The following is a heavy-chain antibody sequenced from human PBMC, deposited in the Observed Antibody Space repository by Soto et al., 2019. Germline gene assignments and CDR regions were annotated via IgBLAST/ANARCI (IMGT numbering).Heavy chain of an antibody. D-gene: IGHD6-19*01. V-gene: IGHV4-34*01. CDR2: INHSGST. CDR1: GGSFSGYY. J-gene: IGHJ3*02. Sequence: SETLSLTCAVYGGSFSGYYWSWIRQPPGKGLEWIGEINHSGSTNYNPSLKSRVTISVDTSKNQFSLKLSSVTAADTTVYYCARSAMGIAVAGTGDNGAFDIWGQGTMVTVSS. CDR3: ARSAMGIAVAGTGDNGAFDI.